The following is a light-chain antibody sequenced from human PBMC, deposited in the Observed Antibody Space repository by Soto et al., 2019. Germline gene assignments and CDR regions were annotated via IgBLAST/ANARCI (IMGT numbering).Light chain of an antibody. CDR1: SRDVGTYTL. Sequence: QSALTQPASVSGSPGQSITISCTGTSRDVGTYTLVSWYQQHPGKAPKLVIYEVNKRPAGVSKRFSGSKSGDTASLTISGLQAEDEAEYYCSSYAGPITFYVFGTGTKLTVL. CDR3: SSYAGPITFYV. V-gene: IGLV2-23*02. J-gene: IGLJ1*01. CDR2: EVN.